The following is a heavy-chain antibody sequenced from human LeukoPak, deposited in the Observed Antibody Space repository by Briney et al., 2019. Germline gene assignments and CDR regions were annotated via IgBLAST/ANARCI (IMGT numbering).Heavy chain of an antibody. CDR3: ARDAGYGSGSPYFDY. CDR2: ISYDGSNK. D-gene: IGHD3-10*01. Sequence: GRSLRLSCAASGFSFSSYAIHWFRKAPGKGLEGVAVISYDGSNKYYADSVKGRFTIPRDNCKNTLYLQMTRLRAEETAVYYCARDAGYGSGSPYFDYWGQGTLVTVSS. J-gene: IGHJ4*02. CDR1: GFSFSSYA. V-gene: IGHV3-30*04.